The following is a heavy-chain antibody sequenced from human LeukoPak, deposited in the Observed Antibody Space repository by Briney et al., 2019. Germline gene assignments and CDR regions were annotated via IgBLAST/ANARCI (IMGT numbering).Heavy chain of an antibody. Sequence: GGSLRLSCAASGFTFSSYSMNWVRQAPGKGPEWVSSSSSSGSYIYYADPVKGRFTISRDNAKNSLYLQMNSLRAEDTAVYYCASSPRGPISSIYYFNYWGQGTLVTVSA. D-gene: IGHD6-6*01. CDR3: ASSPRGPISSIYYFNY. CDR1: GFTFSSYS. CDR2: SSSSGSYI. J-gene: IGHJ4*02. V-gene: IGHV3-21*01.